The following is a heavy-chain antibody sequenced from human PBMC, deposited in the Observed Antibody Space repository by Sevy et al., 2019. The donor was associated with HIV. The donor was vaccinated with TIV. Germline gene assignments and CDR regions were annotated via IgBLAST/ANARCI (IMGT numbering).Heavy chain of an antibody. D-gene: IGHD2-15*01. J-gene: IGHJ4*02. CDR3: ARAGVEDY. CDR2: ISYDGSNK. Sequence: GGSLRLSCAASGFTFSSYAMHWVRQAPGKGLEWVAVISYDGSNKYYAYSVKGRFTISRDNSKNTLYLQMNSLRAEDTAVYYCARAGVEDYWGQGTLVTVSS. V-gene: IGHV3-30-3*01. CDR1: GFTFSSYA.